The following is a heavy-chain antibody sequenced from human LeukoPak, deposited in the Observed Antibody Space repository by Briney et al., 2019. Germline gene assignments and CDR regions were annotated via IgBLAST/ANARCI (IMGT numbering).Heavy chain of an antibody. D-gene: IGHD3-22*01. CDR3: ATDQLNHYYDSSGYYAH. CDR1: GYTLTELS. CDR2: FDPEDGET. J-gene: IGHJ4*02. Sequence: ASVKVSCKVSGYTLTELSMHWVRQAPGKGLEWMGGFDPEDGETIYAQKFQGRVTMTEDTSTDTAYMELSSLRSEDTAVYYCATDQLNHYYDSSGYYAHWGQGTLVTVSS. V-gene: IGHV1-24*01.